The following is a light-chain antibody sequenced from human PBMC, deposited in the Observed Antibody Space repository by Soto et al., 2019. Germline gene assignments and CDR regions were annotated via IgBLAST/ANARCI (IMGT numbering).Light chain of an antibody. J-gene: IGKJ5*01. Sequence: IQVNQSPSFLSSSCGDRVFITCRASQSIGTLLNWYQQKPGEAPNLLIHTSFTLYSGVPSRFSGSGSGTDFTLTINSLQPEDFATYSCQQSYSTPITFGQGTRLEIK. CDR1: QSIGTL. V-gene: IGKV1-39*01. CDR3: QQSYSTPIT. CDR2: TSF.